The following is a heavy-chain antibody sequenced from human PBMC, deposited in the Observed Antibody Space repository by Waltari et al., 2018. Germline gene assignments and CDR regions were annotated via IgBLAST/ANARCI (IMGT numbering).Heavy chain of an antibody. CDR1: GFTFPYYW. J-gene: IGHJ6*02. V-gene: IGHV3-74*03. Sequence: EVQLVESGGGLVEPGGSLRLPCAGSGFTFPYYWMHLVRHAPGKGLVWVARVNSDGSSTSYADSVKGRFTVSRDSARNTLLLQMNSLRVEDTAVYFCAREHGAVAGSYYYYGMDVWGQGTTVIVSS. CDR2: VNSDGSST. D-gene: IGHD6-19*01. CDR3: AREHGAVAGSYYYYGMDV.